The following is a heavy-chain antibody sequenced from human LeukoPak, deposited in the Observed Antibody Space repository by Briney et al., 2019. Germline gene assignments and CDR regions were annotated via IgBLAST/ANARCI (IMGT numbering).Heavy chain of an antibody. CDR2: ISGGGGRT. CDR1: GFTFSNYA. Sequence: GGSLRLSCAASGFTFSNYAIGWVRQAPGKGLEWVSGISGGGGRTYNADSVKGRFTISRDNSKNTLYLQMNSLRAEDTAVYYCARSFYYFDYWGQGTLVTVSS. CDR3: ARSFYYFDY. V-gene: IGHV3-23*01. D-gene: IGHD3-16*01. J-gene: IGHJ4*02.